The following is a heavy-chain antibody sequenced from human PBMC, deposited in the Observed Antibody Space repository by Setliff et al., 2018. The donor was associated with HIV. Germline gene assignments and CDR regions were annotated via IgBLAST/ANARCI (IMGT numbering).Heavy chain of an antibody. Sequence: GASVKVSCKASGYTFTNSGMHWMRQAPGQRPEWMGWLNAGNGDTKYSQNFQDRVAITRDTSASTAYMELSSLRSEDTAVYYCARAQTYYSDSSGYYSQYWGQGTLVTVSS. D-gene: IGHD3-22*01. CDR1: GYTFTNSG. CDR2: LNAGNGDT. V-gene: IGHV1-3*01. CDR3: ARAQTYYSDSSGYYSQY. J-gene: IGHJ4*02.